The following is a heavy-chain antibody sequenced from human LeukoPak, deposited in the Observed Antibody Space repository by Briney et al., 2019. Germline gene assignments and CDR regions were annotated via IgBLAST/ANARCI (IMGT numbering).Heavy chain of an antibody. V-gene: IGHV3-21*06. CDR2: ISSTSSHI. CDR1: GFSLITYN. D-gene: IGHD3-9*01. J-gene: IGHJ4*02. Sequence: GGSLRLSCAASGFSLITYNMNWVRQAPGKGLGWVSSISSTSSHIYYADSVKGRFTISRDNAKNSLYLQMNSLRAEDTAVYYCARAPYDILTGYSPYYFESWGQGTLVTVSS. CDR3: ARAPYDILTGYSPYYFES.